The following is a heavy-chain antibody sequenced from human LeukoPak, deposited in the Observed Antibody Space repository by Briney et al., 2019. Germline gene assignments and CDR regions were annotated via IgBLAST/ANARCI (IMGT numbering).Heavy chain of an antibody. CDR3: AREDPGITMVRGGSFDY. J-gene: IGHJ4*02. Sequence: SSETLSLTCTVSGGSICSGGYYWSWIRQHPGKGLEWIGSIYYSGSTYYNPSLKSRLTISVDTSKNQFSLKLSSVTAADTAVYYCAREDPGITMVRGGSFDYWGQGTLVTVSS. D-gene: IGHD3-10*01. V-gene: IGHV4-31*03. CDR1: GGSICSGGYY. CDR2: IYYSGST.